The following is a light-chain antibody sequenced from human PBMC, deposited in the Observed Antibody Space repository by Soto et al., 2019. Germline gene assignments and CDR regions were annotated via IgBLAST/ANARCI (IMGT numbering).Light chain of an antibody. CDR1: QSISSC. CDR2: DAS. CDR3: QQYSSSAWT. Sequence: EGRDTITCRARQSISSCLAWYQQKPGKAPKLLIYDASSLESGVPSRFSGSGSGTEFTLTISSLQPDDFALYYCQQYSSSAWTFGQGTKVDIK. V-gene: IGKV1-5*01. J-gene: IGKJ1*01.